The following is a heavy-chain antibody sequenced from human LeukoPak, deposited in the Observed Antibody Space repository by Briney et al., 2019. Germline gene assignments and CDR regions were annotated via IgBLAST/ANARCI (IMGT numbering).Heavy chain of an antibody. J-gene: IGHJ4*02. Sequence: PGGSLRLSCAASGFTFDDYGMSWVRQAPGKGLEWVSGINWNGGSTGYADSVKGRFTISRDNAKNSLYLQMNSLRAEDTALYYCARERRTCSGGSCYLPDYWGQGTLVTVSS. CDR2: INWNGGST. CDR1: GFTFDDYG. V-gene: IGHV3-20*04. D-gene: IGHD2-15*01. CDR3: ARERRTCSGGSCYLPDY.